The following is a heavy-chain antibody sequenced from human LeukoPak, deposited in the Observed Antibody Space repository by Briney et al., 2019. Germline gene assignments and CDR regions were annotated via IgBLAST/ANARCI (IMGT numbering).Heavy chain of an antibody. CDR2: ISPRGETI. CDR1: GFTFSKRG. Sequence: GGSLRLSCATSGFTFSKRGMVWARQAPGNGLEWVSYISPRGETIYYADSVKGRFTVSRDNAKSSMFLQMESLRVEDTAVYYCATGRGLGATDDYWGQGTLVTVSS. V-gene: IGHV3-48*01. D-gene: IGHD1-26*01. J-gene: IGHJ4*02. CDR3: ATGRGLGATDDY.